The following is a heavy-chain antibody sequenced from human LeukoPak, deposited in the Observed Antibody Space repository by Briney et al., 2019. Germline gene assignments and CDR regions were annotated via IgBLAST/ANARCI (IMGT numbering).Heavy chain of an antibody. D-gene: IGHD3-22*01. CDR1: GITLSNYG. V-gene: IGHV3-23*01. Sequence: GGSLRLSCAVSGITLSNYGMSWVRQAPGRGLEWAAGISGSGGGTNYADSVKGRFTISRDNPKNTLYLQMNSLRAEDTAVYFCAKRGVVIRVILVGFHKEAYYFDSWGQGALVTVSS. CDR3: AKRGVVIRVILVGFHKEAYYFDS. CDR2: ISGSGGGT. J-gene: IGHJ4*02.